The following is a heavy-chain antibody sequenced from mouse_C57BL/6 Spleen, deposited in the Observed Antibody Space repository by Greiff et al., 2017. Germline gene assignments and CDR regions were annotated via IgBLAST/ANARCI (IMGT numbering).Heavy chain of an antibody. J-gene: IGHJ4*01. Sequence: VKLQESGAELARPGASVKMSCKASGYTFTSYTMHWVKQRPGQGLEWIGYINPSSGDTKYNQKFKDKATLTADKSSSTAYMRLSRLTSEDSAVYCCARGDCAYALDYWGQGTTVTVSS. CDR2: INPSSGDT. CDR1: GYTFTSYT. V-gene: IGHV1-4*01. CDR3: ARGDCAYALDY.